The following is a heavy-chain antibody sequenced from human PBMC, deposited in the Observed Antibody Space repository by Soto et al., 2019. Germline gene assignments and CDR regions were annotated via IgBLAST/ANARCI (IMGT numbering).Heavy chain of an antibody. CDR3: ARDAPPDCSGGSCYSSSNNWFDP. Sequence: GASVKVCCKASGDTFTCYAISWVRQAPGQGLEWMGWIIAIYGNANYAQKFQGRVTITADESTSTAYMELSSLRSEDTAVYYCARDAPPDCSGGSCYSSSNNWFDPLGQGTLVTVSS. CDR2: IIAIYGNA. J-gene: IGHJ5*02. V-gene: IGHV1-69*13. D-gene: IGHD2-15*01. CDR1: GDTFTCYA.